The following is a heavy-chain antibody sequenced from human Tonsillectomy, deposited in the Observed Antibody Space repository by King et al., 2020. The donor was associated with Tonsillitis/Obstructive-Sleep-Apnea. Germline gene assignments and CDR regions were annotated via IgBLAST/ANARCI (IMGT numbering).Heavy chain of an antibody. J-gene: IGHJ4*02. Sequence: QLVQSGAEVKKPGESLKISCMGSGYSFTSYWIGWVRQMPGKGLEWMGITFPRDSYTRYSPSFQGQVTISADTSISTAYLKWSSLKASDTAMYFCARAPGNSGYDYNYFDYWGQGTLVTVSS. D-gene: IGHD5-12*01. CDR2: TFPRDSYT. CDR3: ARAPGNSGYDYNYFDY. CDR1: GYSFTSYW. V-gene: IGHV5-51*01.